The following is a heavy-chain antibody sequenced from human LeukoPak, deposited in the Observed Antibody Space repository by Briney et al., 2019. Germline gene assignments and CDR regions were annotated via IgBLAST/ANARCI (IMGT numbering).Heavy chain of an antibody. CDR1: GGSISSGGYY. D-gene: IGHD6-13*01. CDR2: IYYSGST. V-gene: IGHV4-31*03. Sequence: PSQTLSLTCTVSGGSISSGGYYWSWIRQHPGKGLEWIGYIYYSGSTYYNPSLKSRVTISVDTSKNQFSLKLSSETAADTAVYYCAREWGYSSSWYLSWFDPWGQGTLVTVSS. J-gene: IGHJ5*02. CDR3: AREWGYSSSWYLSWFDP.